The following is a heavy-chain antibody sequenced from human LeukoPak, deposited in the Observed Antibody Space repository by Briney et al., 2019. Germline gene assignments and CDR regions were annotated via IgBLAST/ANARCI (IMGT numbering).Heavy chain of an antibody. V-gene: IGHV4-59*01. CDR3: ARVGGYCSSTSCQRAFDI. J-gene: IGHJ3*02. Sequence: SETLSLTCTVSGGSISSYYWSWIRQPPGKGLEWIGYIYYSGSTNYNPSLKSRVTISVDTSKNQFSLKLSSVTAADTAVYYCARVGGYCSSTSCQRAFDIWGQGTMVTVSS. D-gene: IGHD2-2*01. CDR1: GGSISSYY. CDR2: IYYSGST.